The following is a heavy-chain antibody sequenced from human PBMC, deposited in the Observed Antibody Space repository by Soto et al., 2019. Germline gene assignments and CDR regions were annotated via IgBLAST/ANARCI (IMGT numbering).Heavy chain of an antibody. CDR2: IISSSSYI. CDR1: GFTFSSYS. J-gene: IGHJ5*02. D-gene: IGHD3-16*02. Sequence: GGSLRLSCAASGFTFSSYSMNWVRQAPGKGRVWVSPIISSSSYIDYAASVKGRFTISRDNAKNSLDLQMNSLRAEDTVVYYCARAPRREMRYDYVWGSYRRNWFDPWGQGTLVTVSS. V-gene: IGHV3-21*01. CDR3: ARAPRREMRYDYVWGSYRRNWFDP.